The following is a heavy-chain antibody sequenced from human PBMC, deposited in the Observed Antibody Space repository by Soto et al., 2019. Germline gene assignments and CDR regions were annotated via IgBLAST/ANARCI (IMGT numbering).Heavy chain of an antibody. CDR2: IYHSGST. Sequence: SETLSLTCAVSGGSISSGGYSWSWIRQPPGKGLEWIGYIYHSGSTYYNPSLKSRVTISVDRSKTQFSLKLDSVTAADTAVYFCARGRYSYGFDSWGQGNLVTVSS. CDR1: GGSISSGGYS. J-gene: IGHJ4*02. V-gene: IGHV4-30-2*01. D-gene: IGHD5-18*01. CDR3: ARGRYSYGFDS.